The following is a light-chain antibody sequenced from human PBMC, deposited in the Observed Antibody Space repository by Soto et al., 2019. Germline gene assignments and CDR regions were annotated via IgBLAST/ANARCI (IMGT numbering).Light chain of an antibody. Sequence: ELVLTQSPDTLSLSPGERATLSCRASQSVSSDFLVWYQQKPGQAPRLLIYGASSRATGIPDRFSGGGSGTDCILSISRLEPEDFAVYYCQHYDNSPPSVTFVPGTKVDIK. CDR1: QSVSSDF. CDR2: GAS. CDR3: QHYDNSPPSVT. J-gene: IGKJ3*01. V-gene: IGKV3-20*01.